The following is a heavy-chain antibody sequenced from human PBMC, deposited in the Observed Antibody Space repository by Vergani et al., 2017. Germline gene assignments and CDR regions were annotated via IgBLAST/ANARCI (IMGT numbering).Heavy chain of an antibody. CDR1: GYTFTSYD. D-gene: IGHD5-12*01. V-gene: IGHV1-8*01. CDR2: MNPNSGNT. J-gene: IGHJ4*02. Sequence: QVQLVQSGAEVKKPGSSVKVSCKASGYTFTSYDINWVRQATGQGLEWMGWMNPNSGNTGYAQKFQGRVTMTRNTSISTAYMELSSLRSEDTAVYYCARGLLVAARGKKGILRVLGYWGQGTLVTVSS. CDR3: ARGLLVAARGKKGILRVLGY.